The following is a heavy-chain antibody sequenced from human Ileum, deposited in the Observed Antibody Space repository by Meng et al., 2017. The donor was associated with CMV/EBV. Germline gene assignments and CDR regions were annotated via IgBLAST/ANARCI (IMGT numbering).Heavy chain of an antibody. CDR1: FIFNYRG. CDR2: FSDTNRYS. J-gene: IGHJ4*02. V-gene: IGHV3-21*06. CDR3: ASRYCHAGGCSSPLHY. D-gene: IGHD2-15*01. Sequence: FIFNYRGMDSVSQATGRGREWVSDFSDTNRYSSYADTVKDRFTTSRENAKNSMYLKMNSLRAEDTAVYFCASRYCHAGGCSSPLHYWGQGTLVTVSS.